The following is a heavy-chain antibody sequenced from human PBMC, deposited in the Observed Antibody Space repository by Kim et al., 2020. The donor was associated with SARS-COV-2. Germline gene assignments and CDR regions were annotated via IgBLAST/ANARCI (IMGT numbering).Heavy chain of an antibody. V-gene: IGHV1-69*01. CDR3: ARLSLWFDP. J-gene: IGHJ5*02. CDR2: GTA. Sequence: GTANYAQKFQGRVTITADESTSTAYMELSSLRSEDTAVYYCARLSLWFDPWGQGTLVTVSS.